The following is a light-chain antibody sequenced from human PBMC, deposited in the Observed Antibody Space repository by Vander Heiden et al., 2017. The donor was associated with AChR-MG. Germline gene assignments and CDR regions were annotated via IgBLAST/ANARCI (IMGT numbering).Light chain of an antibody. CDR3: QQSDAPPST. V-gene: IGKV1-39*01. CDR2: AAS. Sequence: DPQITQSQCSQAACIGDRVTIAYRASHTIRCYLHCYQQKAGTAPKLLIYAASSLQSGLPSRFSGSASGTDFSLTISRLQPEDFATYYYQQSDAPPSTFGQGTKVDIK. CDR1: HTIRCY. J-gene: IGKJ2*02.